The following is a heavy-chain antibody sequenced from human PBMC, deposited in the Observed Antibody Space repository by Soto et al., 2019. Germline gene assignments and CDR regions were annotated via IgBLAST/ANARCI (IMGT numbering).Heavy chain of an antibody. CDR2: IFSNDEK. D-gene: IGHD3-16*01. Sequence: QVTLKESGPVLVKPTEALTLTRSVSGLSLSNGRMGVSWIRQHPGKALEWLAHIFSNDEKSYSTSLKSRLTISTDTSKSLVVLIMTNMDPVDTATYFCAKITDSWYFDLWGRGSLVTVSS. J-gene: IGHJ2*01. CDR1: GLSLSNGRMG. CDR3: AKITDSWYFDL. V-gene: IGHV2-26*01.